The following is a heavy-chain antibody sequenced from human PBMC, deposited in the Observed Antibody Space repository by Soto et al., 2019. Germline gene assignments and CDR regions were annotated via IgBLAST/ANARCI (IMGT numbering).Heavy chain of an antibody. CDR2: VHYSGTT. J-gene: IGHJ4*02. D-gene: IGHD2-8*01. CDR3: AARHCIDGVCYYFDY. V-gene: IGHV4-39*01. CDR1: GGSISDRDYY. Sequence: QLQLQESGPGLVKPSETLSLTCTVSGGSISDRDYYWGWIRQPPGKGLEWIGHVHYSGTTYYHPSLKSRVTIPTDTSKNSFSLRLTSVTAADTAVYYCAARHCIDGVCYYFDYWGQGALVTVSS.